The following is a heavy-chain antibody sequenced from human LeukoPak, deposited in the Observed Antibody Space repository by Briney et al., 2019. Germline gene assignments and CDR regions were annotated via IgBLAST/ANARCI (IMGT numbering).Heavy chain of an antibody. CDR1: GGTFSSYA. CDR3: ARGDQWLRFPRLDY. CDR2: IIPIFGTA. V-gene: IGHV1-69*13. D-gene: IGHD5-12*01. Sequence: SVKVSCKASGGTFSSYAISWVRQAPGQGLEWMGGIIPIFGTANYAQKFQGRVTITADESTSTAYMDPSSLRSEDTAVYYCARGDQWLRFPRLDYWGQGTLVTVSS. J-gene: IGHJ4*02.